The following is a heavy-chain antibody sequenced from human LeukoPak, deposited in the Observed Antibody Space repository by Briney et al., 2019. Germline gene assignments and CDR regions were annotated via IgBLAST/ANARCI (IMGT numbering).Heavy chain of an antibody. CDR3: ARKTDAKSYYPD. D-gene: IGHD3-10*01. CDR1: GGSMNTYY. V-gene: IGHV4-59*12. J-gene: IGHJ4*02. Sequence: SETLSLTCTVSGGSMNTYYWSWIRQPPGKGLEWIGYIYHSGSTNYNPSLKSRVTMSVDTSKNQFSLRLSSVTAVDTAVYYCARKTDAKSYYPDWGQGTLVTVSS. CDR2: IYHSGST.